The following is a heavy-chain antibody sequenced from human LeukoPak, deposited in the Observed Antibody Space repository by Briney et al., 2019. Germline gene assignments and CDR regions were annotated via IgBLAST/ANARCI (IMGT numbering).Heavy chain of an antibody. CDR2: IYTSGST. D-gene: IGHD5-18*01. CDR1: GGSISSYY. J-gene: IGHJ3*02. CDR3: ARDLQLWFFGAFDI. Sequence: SETLSLTCTVSGGSISSYYWSWIRQPAGKGLEWIGRIYTSGSTNYNPSLKRRVTMSVDTSKNQFSLKLSSVTAADTAVYYCARDLQLWFFGAFDIWGQGTMVTVSS. V-gene: IGHV4-4*07.